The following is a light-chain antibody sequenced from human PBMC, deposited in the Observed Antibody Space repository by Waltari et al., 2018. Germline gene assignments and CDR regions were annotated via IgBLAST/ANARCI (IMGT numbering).Light chain of an antibody. Sequence: QSALTQPASVSGSPGQSTTISCPGSSSAVGASAYVSWYQHHPGKAPKLMIYGASNRPSGVSNRFSGSKSGNTASLTISGVQAEDEADYYCSSYTGSSTLVIFGGGTKLTVL. CDR2: GAS. CDR3: SSYTGSSTLVI. V-gene: IGLV2-14*01. J-gene: IGLJ2*01. CDR1: SSAVGASAY.